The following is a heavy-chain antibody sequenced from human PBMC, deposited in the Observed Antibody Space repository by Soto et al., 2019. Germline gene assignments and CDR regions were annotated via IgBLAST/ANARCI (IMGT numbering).Heavy chain of an antibody. J-gene: IGHJ6*02. Sequence: SVKVSCKASGGTFSSYAISWVRQAPGQGLEWMGGIIPIFGTANYAQKLQGRVTITADESTSTAYMELSSLRSEDTAVYYCARATTVAGIATAGTSGTGGGMDVWGQGTTVTVSS. V-gene: IGHV1-69*13. CDR1: GGTFSSYA. CDR3: ARATTVAGIATAGTSGTGGGMDV. D-gene: IGHD6-13*01. CDR2: IIPIFGTA.